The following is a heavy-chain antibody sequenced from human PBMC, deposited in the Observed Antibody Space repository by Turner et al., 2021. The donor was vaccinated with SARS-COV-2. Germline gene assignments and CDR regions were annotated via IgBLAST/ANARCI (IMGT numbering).Heavy chain of an antibody. D-gene: IGHD2-15*01. CDR1: GGSISTSSYY. CDR3: ARRSSRLGNWYFDL. CDR2: MYYSEST. V-gene: IGHV4-39*01. Sequence: LQLQESGPGLVKPSETLSLTCTVSGGSISTSSYYWGWIRQPPGKGLEWIGSMYYSESTYYNPSLKSRVTISVDTSKNQFSLKLSSVTAADTAVYYCARRSSRLGNWYFDLWGRGTLVTVSS. J-gene: IGHJ2*01.